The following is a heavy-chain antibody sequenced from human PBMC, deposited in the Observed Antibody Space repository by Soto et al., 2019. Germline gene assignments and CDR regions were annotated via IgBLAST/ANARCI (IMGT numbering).Heavy chain of an antibody. Sequence: ASVKVSCKASGYTFTGYYMHWVRQAPGQGLEWMGWINPNSGGTNYAQKFQGWVTMTRDTSISTAYMELSRLRSDDTAVYYCARGPSNIVVVPAAILRFDYWGQGTLVTVSS. D-gene: IGHD2-2*01. CDR3: ARGPSNIVVVPAAILRFDY. CDR1: GYTFTGYY. V-gene: IGHV1-2*04. CDR2: INPNSGGT. J-gene: IGHJ4*02.